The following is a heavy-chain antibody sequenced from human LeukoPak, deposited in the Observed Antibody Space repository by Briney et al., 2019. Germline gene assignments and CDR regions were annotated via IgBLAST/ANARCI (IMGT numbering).Heavy chain of an antibody. CDR3: ARGHMITFGGVIVNGPEDY. V-gene: IGHV3-30*04. CDR2: ISYDGSNK. Sequence: GRSLRLSCAASGFTSSSYAMHWVRQAPGKGLEWVAVISYDGSNKYYADSVKGRFTISRDNSKNTLYLQMNSLRAEDTAVYYCARGHMITFGGVIVNGPEDYWGQGTLVTVSS. D-gene: IGHD3-16*02. CDR1: GFTSSSYA. J-gene: IGHJ4*02.